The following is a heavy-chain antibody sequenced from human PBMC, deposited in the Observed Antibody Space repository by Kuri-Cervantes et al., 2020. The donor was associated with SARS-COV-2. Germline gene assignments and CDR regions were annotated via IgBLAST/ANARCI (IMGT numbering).Heavy chain of an antibody. V-gene: IGHV3-64*01. CDR2: INSKGGST. J-gene: IGHJ6*02. CDR3: ARTNGMDV. Sequence: GESLKISCAASGFTLSNYAMHWVRPAPGKGLEYVPDINSKGGSTNYANSVKGRFTISRDNSKNTLYLQMNSLRAEDTAVYYCARTNGMDVWGQGTTVTVSS. CDR1: GFTLSNYA.